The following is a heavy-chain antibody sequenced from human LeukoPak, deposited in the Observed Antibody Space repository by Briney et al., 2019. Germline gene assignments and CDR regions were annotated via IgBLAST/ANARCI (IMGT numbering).Heavy chain of an antibody. Sequence: GGSVRLSCATSGFTFSSYEMNWVRQAPGKGLEWVSYISSSGSTIYYADSVKGRFTISRHNAKNSLYLQMNSLRAEDTAVYYCARPYYDSSAEFPEPPDYWGQGTLVTVSS. V-gene: IGHV3-48*03. CDR3: ARPYYDSSAEFPEPPDY. D-gene: IGHD3-22*01. J-gene: IGHJ4*02. CDR1: GFTFSSYE. CDR2: ISSSGSTI.